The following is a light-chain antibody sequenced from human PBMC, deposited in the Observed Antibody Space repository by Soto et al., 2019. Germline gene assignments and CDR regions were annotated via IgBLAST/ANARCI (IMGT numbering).Light chain of an antibody. J-gene: IGLJ1*01. CDR3: NSYVRSNNYV. CDR1: ASDIGRYNY. Sequence: QSALTQPPSASGSPGQSVTISCIGTASDIGRYNYVSWYQHHPGKAPKLIIYEVTKRPSGVPDRFSGSKSGNTASLTVSGLQADDEADYYCNSYVRSNNYVFGTGTKLTVL. CDR2: EVT. V-gene: IGLV2-8*01.